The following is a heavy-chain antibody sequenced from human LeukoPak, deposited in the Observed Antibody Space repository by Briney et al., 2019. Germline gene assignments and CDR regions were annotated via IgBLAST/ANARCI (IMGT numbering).Heavy chain of an antibody. Sequence: PGGSLRLSCAASGFAFSSYWMSWVRQAPGKGLEWVANIKQDGSEKYYVDSVKGRFTISRDNAKNSLYLQMNSLRAEDTAVYYCARSTMVRGVIPDYWGQGTLVTVSS. D-gene: IGHD3-10*01. J-gene: IGHJ4*02. CDR3: ARSTMVRGVIPDY. CDR2: IKQDGSEK. CDR1: GFAFSSYW. V-gene: IGHV3-7*01.